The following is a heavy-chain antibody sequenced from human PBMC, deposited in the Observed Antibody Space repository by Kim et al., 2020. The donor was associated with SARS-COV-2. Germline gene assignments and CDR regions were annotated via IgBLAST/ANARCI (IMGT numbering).Heavy chain of an antibody. D-gene: IGHD3-10*01. J-gene: IGHJ2*01. V-gene: IGHV4-4*08. CDR3: ARRGWYFDL. Sequence: YHPPLRSRLTISLDTSKNQFSLRLNSVTAAATAVYYCARRGWYFDLWGRGTLVTVSS.